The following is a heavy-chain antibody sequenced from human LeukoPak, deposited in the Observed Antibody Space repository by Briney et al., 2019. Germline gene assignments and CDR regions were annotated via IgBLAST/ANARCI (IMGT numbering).Heavy chain of an antibody. CDR1: GFTFSNSW. CDR3: TRGGGQLDF. J-gene: IGHJ4*02. Sequence: GGSLRLSCAAFGFTFSNSWMSWVRQAPGKGLEWVANMNQDGSSIYYVDSVKGRFTISRDNAEYSLYLHMNSLRAEDTAVYYCTRGGGQLDFWGQGTLVTVSS. CDR2: MNQDGSSI. V-gene: IGHV3-7*01. D-gene: IGHD1-1*01.